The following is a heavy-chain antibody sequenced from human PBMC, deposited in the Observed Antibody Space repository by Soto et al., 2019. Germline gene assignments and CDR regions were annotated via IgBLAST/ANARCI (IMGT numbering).Heavy chain of an antibody. CDR3: ARGSGQRFLEWLPYYYYYMDV. V-gene: IGHV1-8*01. Sequence: GASVKVSCKASGYTFTSYDINWVRQATGQGLEWMGWMNPNSGNTGYAQKFQGRVTMTRNTSISTAYMELSSLRSEDTAVYYCARGSGQRFLEWLPYYYYYMDVWGKGTTVTVSS. CDR1: GYTFTSYD. D-gene: IGHD3-3*01. J-gene: IGHJ6*03. CDR2: MNPNSGNT.